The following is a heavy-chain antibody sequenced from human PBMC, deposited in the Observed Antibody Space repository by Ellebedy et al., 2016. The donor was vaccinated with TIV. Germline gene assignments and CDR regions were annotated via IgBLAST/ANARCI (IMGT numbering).Heavy chain of an antibody. CDR3: ARDEYGSGSYNWFDP. V-gene: IGHV3-30*03. Sequence: PGGSLRLSCAASGFTFSNCGMHWVRQAPGKGLEWVAVISYDGSTEYYADSVKGRFTISRDNSKNTLYLQMNSLRAEDTAVYYCARDEYGSGSYNWFDPWGQGTLVTVSS. J-gene: IGHJ5*02. D-gene: IGHD3-10*01. CDR2: ISYDGSTE. CDR1: GFTFSNCG.